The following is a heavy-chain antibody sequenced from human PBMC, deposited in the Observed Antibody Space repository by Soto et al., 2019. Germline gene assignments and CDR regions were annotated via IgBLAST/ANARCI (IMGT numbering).Heavy chain of an antibody. CDR2: IWSDGSNK. CDR3: VRASGPFDL. V-gene: IGHV3-33*01. CDR1: GFPFSVYG. Sequence: ESGGGVVRPGRSLRLSCGASGFPFSVYGIHWVRQAPGKGLEWVAVIWSDGSNKYYGDSVKGRFTISRDNSKNTLYLQMNSLRAEDTAMYYCVRASGPFDLWGRGTLVTVSS. J-gene: IGHJ2*01.